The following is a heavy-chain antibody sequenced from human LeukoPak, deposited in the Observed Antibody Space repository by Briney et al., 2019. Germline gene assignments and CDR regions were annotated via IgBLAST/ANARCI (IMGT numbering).Heavy chain of an antibody. V-gene: IGHV1-2*02. J-gene: IGHJ3*02. D-gene: IGHD3-22*01. CDR1: GYTFTGYY. CDR2: INPNSGGT. Sequence: ASVKVSCKASGYTFTGYYMHWVRQAPGQGLEWMGWINPNSGGTNYAQKFQGRVTMTRDTSIGTAYMELSRLRSDDTAVYYCARDLYYDSSGYEGAFDIWGQGTMVTVSS. CDR3: ARDLYYDSSGYEGAFDI.